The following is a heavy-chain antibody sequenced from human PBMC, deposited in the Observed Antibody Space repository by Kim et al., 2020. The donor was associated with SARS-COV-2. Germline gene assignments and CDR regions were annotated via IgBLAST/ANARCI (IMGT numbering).Heavy chain of an antibody. CDR2: ISAYNGNT. D-gene: IGHD2-15*01. CDR1: GYTFTSYG. J-gene: IGHJ3*02. Sequence: ASVKVSCKASGYTFTSYGISWVRQAPGQGLEWMGWISAYNGNTNYAQKLQGRVTMTTDTSTSTAYMELRSLRSDDTAVYYCAREVRYCSGGSCEDAFDIWGQGTMVTVSS. CDR3: AREVRYCSGGSCEDAFDI. V-gene: IGHV1-18*04.